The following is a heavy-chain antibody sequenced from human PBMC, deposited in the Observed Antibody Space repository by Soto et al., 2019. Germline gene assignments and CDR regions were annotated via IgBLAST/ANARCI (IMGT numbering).Heavy chain of an antibody. CDR1: GGSFSGYY. D-gene: IGHD3-22*01. V-gene: IGHV4-34*01. Sequence: TLSLTCAVYGGSFSGYYWSWIRQPPGKGLEWIGEINHSGSTNYNPSLKSRVTISVDTSKNQFSLKLSSVTAADTAVYYCARGLIATSTMIVVVTLDYWGQGTLVTVSS. CDR3: ARGLIATSTMIVVVTLDY. CDR2: INHSGST. J-gene: IGHJ4*02.